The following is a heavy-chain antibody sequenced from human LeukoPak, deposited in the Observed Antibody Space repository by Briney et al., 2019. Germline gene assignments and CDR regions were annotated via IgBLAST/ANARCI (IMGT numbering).Heavy chain of an antibody. J-gene: IGHJ4*02. CDR2: ISYDGSNK. CDR1: GFTFRSYA. CDR3: GRVYCGGNCYSPPLPDY. V-gene: IGHV3-30-3*01. Sequence: GGSLRLSCAGSGFTFRSYAMHWVRQAPGKGLEWVAVISYDGSNKNYADSVKGRFTISRDNSKNTLFLQMNSLRAEDTAVYYCGRVYCGGNCYSPPLPDYWGQGTLVTVSA. D-gene: IGHD2-21*02.